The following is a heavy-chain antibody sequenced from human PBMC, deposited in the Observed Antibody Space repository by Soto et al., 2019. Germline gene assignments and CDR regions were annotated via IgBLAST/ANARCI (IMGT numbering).Heavy chain of an antibody. J-gene: IGHJ4*02. CDR2: FYHSGST. V-gene: IGHV4-30-4*01. D-gene: IGHD3-22*01. CDR3: ARIYWLRDSSGYHHPFDY. Sequence: SEILSIACPVSNCSIDSRDHYWSWIRQSPERGLEWIGHFYHSGSTYYNPSLRSRASISNDLSKNQFFLELSSVTGADTAVYFCARIYWLRDSSGYHHPFDYWGLGTLVTVSS. CDR1: NCSIDSRDHY.